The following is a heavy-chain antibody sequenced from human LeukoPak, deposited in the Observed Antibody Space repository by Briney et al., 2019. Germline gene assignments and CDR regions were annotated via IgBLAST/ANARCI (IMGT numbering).Heavy chain of an antibody. CDR3: ARDGGQWELRGDFDY. J-gene: IGHJ4*02. D-gene: IGHD1-26*01. V-gene: IGHV4-59*01. CDR2: IYCSGST. Sequence: PPETLSLTCTVSGGSISSYYWSWIRQPPGKGLEWIGYIYCSGSTNYNPSLKSRVTISVDTSKNQFSLKLSSVTAADTAVYYCARDGGQWELRGDFDYWGQGTLVTVSS. CDR1: GGSISSYY.